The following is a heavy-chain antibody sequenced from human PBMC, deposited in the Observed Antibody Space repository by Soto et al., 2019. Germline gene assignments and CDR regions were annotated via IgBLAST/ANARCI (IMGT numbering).Heavy chain of an antibody. J-gene: IGHJ5*02. CDR3: ARVPRFWSGPDYEFDP. V-gene: IGHV1-3*01. Sequence: GASVTVSCKASGYSFTGYVIRWVRQATGQSLEWMGWINAGNGNTEYSQKFQGRVTITTDTSTSTAYMELRSLRSDDTAVYYCARVPRFWSGPDYEFDPWGQGTLVTVSS. CDR1: GYSFTGYV. CDR2: INAGNGNT. D-gene: IGHD3-3*01.